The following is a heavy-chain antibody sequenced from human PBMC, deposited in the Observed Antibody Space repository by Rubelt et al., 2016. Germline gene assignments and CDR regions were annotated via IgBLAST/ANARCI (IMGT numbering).Heavy chain of an antibody. V-gene: IGHV4-59*08. CDR2: IYYSGST. CDR1: GGSISSYY. J-gene: IGHJ5*02. CDR3: ARHTRDGNNLSWLDP. Sequence: ETLSLTCTVSGGSISSYYWSWIRQPPGKGLECIGYIYYSGSTNYNPSLKSRVSISVDTSKNQFSLKLSSVTAAETAMYYCARHTRDGNNLSWLDPWGQGTLVTVSS. D-gene: IGHD5-24*01.